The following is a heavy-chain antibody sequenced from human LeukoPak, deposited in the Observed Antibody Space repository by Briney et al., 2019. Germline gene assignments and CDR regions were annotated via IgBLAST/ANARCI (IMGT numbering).Heavy chain of an antibody. CDR1: GFTFSSYG. J-gene: IGHJ4*02. Sequence: GGSLRLSCAASGFTFSSYGMHWVRQAPGKGLEWVAVIWYDGSNKYYADSVKGRFTISRDNSKNTLYLQMNSLRAEDTAVYYCARGGYCSGGSCYHDYWGQGTLVTVSS. CDR2: IWYDGSNK. CDR3: ARGGYCSGGSCYHDY. V-gene: IGHV3-33*01. D-gene: IGHD2-15*01.